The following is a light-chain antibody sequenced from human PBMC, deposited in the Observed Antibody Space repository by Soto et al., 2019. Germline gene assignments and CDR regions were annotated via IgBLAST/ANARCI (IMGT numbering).Light chain of an antibody. CDR3: CSYAGSYTWV. V-gene: IGLV2-11*01. Sequence: QSALTQPRSVSGSPGQSVTISCTGTSSDVGGYNYVSWYQQHPGKAPKLMIYDVSKRPSGVPDRFSGSKSGNPASLTISGLQADDEAAYYCCSYAGSYTWVFGGGTKLTVL. CDR1: SSDVGGYNY. CDR2: DVS. J-gene: IGLJ2*01.